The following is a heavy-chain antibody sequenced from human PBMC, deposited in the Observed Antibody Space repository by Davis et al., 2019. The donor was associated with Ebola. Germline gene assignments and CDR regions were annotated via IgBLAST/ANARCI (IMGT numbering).Heavy chain of an antibody. V-gene: IGHV4-34*01. D-gene: IGHD2-2*01. Sequence: PSETLSLTCAVYGGSFSGYYWSWIRQPPGKGLEWIGEINHSGSTNYNPSLKSRVTISVDTSKNQFSLKLSSVTAADTAVYYCARGVDCSSTSCHWVAFDIWGQGTMVTVSS. CDR3: ARGVDCSSTSCHWVAFDI. CDR1: GGSFSGYY. CDR2: INHSGST. J-gene: IGHJ3*02.